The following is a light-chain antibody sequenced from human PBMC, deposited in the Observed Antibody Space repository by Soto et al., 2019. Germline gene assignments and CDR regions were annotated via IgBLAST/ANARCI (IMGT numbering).Light chain of an antibody. J-gene: IGKJ2*01. V-gene: IGKV3-15*01. CDR2: AAS. Sequence: EIVMTQSPATLSVSPGERATLSCWASQSVSSNLAWYQQKPGQAPRLLIYAASTRATGIPARFSGSGSGTEFPLTISSLQSEDFAVYYCQQFINWPPMYTFGQGTKLEIK. CDR1: QSVSSN. CDR3: QQFINWPPMYT.